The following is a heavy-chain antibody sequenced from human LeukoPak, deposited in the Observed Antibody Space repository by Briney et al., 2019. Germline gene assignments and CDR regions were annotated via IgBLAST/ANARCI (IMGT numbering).Heavy chain of an antibody. J-gene: IGHJ4*02. V-gene: IGHV3-9*01. CDR1: GFTFDDYA. CDR2: ISWNSGSI. CDR3: AKDTSYRWDDSGGYPDY. Sequence: PGRSLRLSCAASGFTFDDYAMHWVRQAPGKGLEWVSGISWNSGSIGYADSVKGRFTISRDNAKNSLYLQMNSLRAEDTALYYCAKDTSYRWDDSGGYPDYWGQGTLVTVSS. D-gene: IGHD3-22*01.